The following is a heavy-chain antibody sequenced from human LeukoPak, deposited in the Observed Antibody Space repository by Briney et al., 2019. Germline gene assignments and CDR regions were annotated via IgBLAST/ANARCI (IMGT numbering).Heavy chain of an antibody. Sequence: ASVKVSCKASGYTFTSYYMHWVRQAPGQGLEWMGIINPSGGITSYAQKFQGRVTMTRDTSISTAYMELSRLRSDDTAVYYCARDQWDSSSWTRFDPWGQGTLVTVSS. D-gene: IGHD6-13*01. CDR1: GYTFTSYY. J-gene: IGHJ5*02. CDR3: ARDQWDSSSWTRFDP. V-gene: IGHV1-46*01. CDR2: INPSGGIT.